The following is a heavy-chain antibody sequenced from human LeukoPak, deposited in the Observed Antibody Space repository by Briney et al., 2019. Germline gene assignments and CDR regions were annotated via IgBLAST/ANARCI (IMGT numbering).Heavy chain of an antibody. V-gene: IGHV3-73*01. CDR1: GFTFSGST. CDR2: IRSKANSYAT. CDR3: IRANYYDNSGYYY. Sequence: GGSLRLSCAASGFTFSGSTMHWVRQASGKGLEWVGRIRSKANSYATAYAASLKGRFTISRDDSKNTAYLQMNSLKTEDTAVYYCIRANYYDNSGYYYWGQGTLVTVSS. D-gene: IGHD3-22*01. J-gene: IGHJ4*02.